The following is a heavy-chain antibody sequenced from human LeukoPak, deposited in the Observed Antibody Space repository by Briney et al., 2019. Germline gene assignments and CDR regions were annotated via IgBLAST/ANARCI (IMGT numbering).Heavy chain of an antibody. V-gene: IGHV3-30*18. CDR3: AKDSSGYTDY. D-gene: IGHD3-22*01. CDR1: GFTFSNYG. CDR2: ISYDGSNK. J-gene: IGHJ4*02. Sequence: PGGSLRLSCAASGFTFSNYGMHWVRQAPGKGLEWVAVISYDGSNKYYADSVKGRFTISRDNSKNTLYLQMNSLRAEDTAVYYCAKDSSGYTDYWGQGTLVTVSS.